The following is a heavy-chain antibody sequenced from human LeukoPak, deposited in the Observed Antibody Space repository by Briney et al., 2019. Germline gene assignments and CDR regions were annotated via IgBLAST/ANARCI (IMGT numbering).Heavy chain of an antibody. Sequence: GGSLRLSCAASGFTVSSNYMSWVRQAPGRGRGGVSVICSGGSTYYADSVKGRFTISRDNSQNTLYLQMNSLRAEDTAVYYCARDSSGYYRYFDLWGRGTLVTVSS. J-gene: IGHJ2*01. D-gene: IGHD3-22*01. CDR1: GFTVSSNY. CDR3: ARDSSGYYRYFDL. CDR2: ICSGGST. V-gene: IGHV3-53*01.